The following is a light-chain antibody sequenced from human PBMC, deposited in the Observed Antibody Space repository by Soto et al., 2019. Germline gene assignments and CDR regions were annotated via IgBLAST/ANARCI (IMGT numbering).Light chain of an antibody. CDR1: QSVSSSN. J-gene: IGKJ3*01. CDR3: QQYGDSPPVT. Sequence: EFVLTQSPGTLSLSPGERATLSCRASQSVSSSNLAWYQQKPGQAPRPLIYGASNRATGVPDRFSGSGSGTDFALTISRLEPEDVSVYYCQQYGDSPPVTFGPGTKVEIK. V-gene: IGKV3-20*01. CDR2: GAS.